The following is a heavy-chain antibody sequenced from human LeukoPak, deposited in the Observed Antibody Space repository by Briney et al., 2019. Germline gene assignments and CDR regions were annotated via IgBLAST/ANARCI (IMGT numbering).Heavy chain of an antibody. Sequence: VASVKVSCKVSGYTLTELSMHWLRQAPGKGLEWMGGFDPEDGETIYAQKFQGRVTMTEDTSTDTAYMELSSLRSEDTAVYYCARASYDSSGYYYFVDYWGQGTLVTVSS. V-gene: IGHV1-24*01. CDR3: ARASYDSSGYYYFVDY. D-gene: IGHD3-22*01. CDR1: GYTLTELS. CDR2: FDPEDGET. J-gene: IGHJ4*02.